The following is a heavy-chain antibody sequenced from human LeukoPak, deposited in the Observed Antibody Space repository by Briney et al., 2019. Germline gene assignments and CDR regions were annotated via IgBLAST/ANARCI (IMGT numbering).Heavy chain of an antibody. CDR3: ATTSPIAAAGTDAFDI. CDR2: IYHSGST. Sequence: PSETLSLTCAVSGGSISSSNWWSWVRQPPGKGLEWIGEIYHSGSTNYNPSLKSRVTISVDKSKNQFSLKLSSVTAADTAVYYCATTSPIAAAGTDAFDIWGQGTMVTVSS. CDR1: GGSISSSNW. D-gene: IGHD6-13*01. J-gene: IGHJ3*02. V-gene: IGHV4-4*02.